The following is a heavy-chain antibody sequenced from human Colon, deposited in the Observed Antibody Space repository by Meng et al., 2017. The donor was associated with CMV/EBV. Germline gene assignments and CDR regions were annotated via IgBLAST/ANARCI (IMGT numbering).Heavy chain of an antibody. Sequence: HVQLVQSGAAGKKPGASVKVSCNASGYTFTGYYMHWVRQASGQGLEWMGWINPNSGGTNYAPKFQGRVTMTRDTSISTAYMELSRLRSDDTAVYYCARDLRVWFGEFKNWGQGTLVTVSS. CDR1: GYTFTGYY. J-gene: IGHJ4*02. V-gene: IGHV1-2*02. D-gene: IGHD3-10*01. CDR3: ARDLRVWFGEFKN. CDR2: INPNSGGT.